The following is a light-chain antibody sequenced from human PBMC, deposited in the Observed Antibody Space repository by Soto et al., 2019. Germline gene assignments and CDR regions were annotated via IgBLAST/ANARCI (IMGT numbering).Light chain of an antibody. J-gene: IGKJ2*01. CDR1: QSVSDN. V-gene: IGKV3-15*01. CDR3: QQSNNWPYT. CDR2: GAS. Sequence: EVVMTQSPATLSVSPGERATLSCRASQSVSDNLAWYQQKPGQAPRLLIYGASTRATGIPPRFSGSGSGTQFPLIISSMQSQDYEVYYCQQSNNWPYTFGHGTKLDIK.